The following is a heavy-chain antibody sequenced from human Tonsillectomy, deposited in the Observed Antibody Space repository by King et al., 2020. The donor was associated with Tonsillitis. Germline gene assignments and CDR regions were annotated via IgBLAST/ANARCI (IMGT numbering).Heavy chain of an antibody. D-gene: IGHD4-11*01. CDR1: GFTVSSNY. CDR2: IHSGGT. CDR3: ARVEWGLDSSYDY. V-gene: IGHV3-66*01. J-gene: IGHJ4*02. Sequence: VQLVESGGGLVQPGGSLRLSCAASGFTVSSNYMSWVRQAPGKGLEWVSVIHSGGTYYADSVKGRFTISRDNSKNTLNLQLNSLRAEDTAVYYCARVEWGLDSSYDYWGQGTLVTVSS.